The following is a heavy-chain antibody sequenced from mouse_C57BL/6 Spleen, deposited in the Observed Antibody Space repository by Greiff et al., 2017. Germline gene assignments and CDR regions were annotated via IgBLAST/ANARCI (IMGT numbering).Heavy chain of an antibody. Sequence: EVKLVESGGGLVKPGGSLKLSCAASGFTFSSYAMSWVRQTPEKRLEWVATISDGGSYTYYPDNVKGRFTISRDNAKNNLYLQMSHLKSEDTAMYYCARDQAEWLLLYYAMDYWGQGTSVTVSS. CDR2: ISDGGSYT. D-gene: IGHD2-3*01. CDR3: ARDQAEWLLLYYAMDY. V-gene: IGHV5-4*01. J-gene: IGHJ4*01. CDR1: GFTFSSYA.